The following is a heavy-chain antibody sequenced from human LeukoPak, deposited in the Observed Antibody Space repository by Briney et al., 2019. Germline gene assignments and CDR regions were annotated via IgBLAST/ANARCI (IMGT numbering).Heavy chain of an antibody. D-gene: IGHD4-23*01. V-gene: IGHV1-69*04. J-gene: IGHJ1*01. Sequence: SVKVSCKASGGTFSSYATSGVRQASGHGLEWIGRIIPILAITHYAQRFEGRVTITADESAPTVYMELSSVTSEDTALYFCARHYGGNSVTAGFQYWGQGTLVTVSS. CDR2: IIPILAIT. CDR1: GGTFSSYA. CDR3: ARHYGGNSVTAGFQY.